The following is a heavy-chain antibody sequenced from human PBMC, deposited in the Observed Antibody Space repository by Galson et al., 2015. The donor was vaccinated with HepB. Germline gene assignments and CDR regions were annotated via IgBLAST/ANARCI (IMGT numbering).Heavy chain of an antibody. V-gene: IGHV4-34*01. CDR3: ARGWGQQLDRFDY. CDR1: GGSFSGYY. D-gene: IGHD6-6*01. Sequence: ETLSLTCAVYGGSFSGYYWSWIRQPPGKGLEWIGEINHSGSTSYNPSLKSRVTISVDTSKNQFSLKLSSVTAADTAVYYCARGWGQQLDRFDYWGQGTLVTVSS. J-gene: IGHJ4*02. CDR2: INHSGST.